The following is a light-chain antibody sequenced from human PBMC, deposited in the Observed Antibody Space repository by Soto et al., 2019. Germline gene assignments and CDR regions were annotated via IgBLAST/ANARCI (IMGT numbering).Light chain of an antibody. CDR3: QQYGNSPSA. Sequence: VLTQSPDNLSLSPGDRATLFCRASQTVTAGRVAWYQQKPGQAPRLLIWSASRRTSGTPDRFSGSGSGTDFTLTISRLEPEDFAMYYCQQYGNSPSAFGQGTKGISN. CDR2: SAS. CDR1: QTVTAGR. V-gene: IGKV3-20*01. J-gene: IGKJ1*01.